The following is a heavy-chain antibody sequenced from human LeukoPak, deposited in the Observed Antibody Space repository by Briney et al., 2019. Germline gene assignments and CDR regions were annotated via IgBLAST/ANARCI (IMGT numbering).Heavy chain of an antibody. CDR2: ISGSGGDT. CDR3: AREPNAFDI. V-gene: IGHV3-23*01. J-gene: IGHJ3*02. Sequence: GGSLRLSCAASGFTFSTYAMSWVRQAPGKGLEWVSGISGSGGDTYYADSVKGRFTISRDNSKNTLYLQMNSLRAEDTAVYYCAREPNAFDIWGQGTMVTVSS. CDR1: GFTFSTYA.